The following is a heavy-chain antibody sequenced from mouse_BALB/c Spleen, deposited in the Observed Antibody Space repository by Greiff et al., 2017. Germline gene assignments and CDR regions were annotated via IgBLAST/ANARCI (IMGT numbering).Heavy chain of an antibody. CDR2: ISYSGST. V-gene: IGHV3-8*02. Sequence: VQLKESGPSLVKPSQTLSLTCSVTGDSITSCYWNWIRKFPGNKLEYMGYISYSGSTYYNPSLKSRISITRDTSKNQYYLQLNSVTTEDTATYYCARYNYDGRMDYWGQGTSVTVSS. J-gene: IGHJ4*01. D-gene: IGHD1-2*01. CDR1: GDSITSCY. CDR3: ARYNYDGRMDY.